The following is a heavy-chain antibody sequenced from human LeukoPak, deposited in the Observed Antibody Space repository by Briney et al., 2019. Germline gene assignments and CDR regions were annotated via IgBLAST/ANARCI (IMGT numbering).Heavy chain of an antibody. V-gene: IGHV3-23*01. CDR2: IHGSRGGT. Sequence: SGGSLRLSCAASGFTFSSYWMHWVRQAPGAGLEWVSGIHGSRGGTYYSHSVKGRFTVSRDNSKNTLYLQMNSLRAEDTAVYYCAKIALSWVAGTIDYWGQGTLVTVSS. CDR3: AKIALSWVAGTIDY. CDR1: GFTFSSYW. D-gene: IGHD6-19*01. J-gene: IGHJ4*02.